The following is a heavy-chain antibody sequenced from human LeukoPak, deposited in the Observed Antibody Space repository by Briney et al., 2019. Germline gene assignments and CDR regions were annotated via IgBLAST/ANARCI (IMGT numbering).Heavy chain of an antibody. CDR2: INHSGST. Sequence: SETLSLTCAVYGGSFSGYYWSWIRQPPGKGLEWIGEINHSGSTNYNPSLKSRVTISVDTSKNQFSLKLSSVTAADTAVYYCARDPYSGNYGKFYFYYMDVWGKGTTVTISS. CDR1: GGSFSGYY. J-gene: IGHJ6*03. CDR3: ARDPYSGNYGKFYFYYMDV. V-gene: IGHV4-34*01. D-gene: IGHD1-26*01.